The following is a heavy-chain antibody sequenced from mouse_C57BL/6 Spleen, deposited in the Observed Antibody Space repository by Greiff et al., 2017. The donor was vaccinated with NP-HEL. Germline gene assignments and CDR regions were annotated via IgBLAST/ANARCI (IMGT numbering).Heavy chain of an antibody. Sequence: VPLPQSGPGLVQPSQSLSITCTVSGFSLTSHGVHWVRPSPGKGLEWLGVIWSGGSTDYNAAFISRLSISKDNSKSQVFFKMNSLQADDTAIYYCAREGNMGYGDWYFDVWGTGTTVTVSS. CDR3: AREGNMGYGDWYFDV. J-gene: IGHJ1*03. CDR1: GFSLTSHG. CDR2: IWSGGST. D-gene: IGHD1-1*02. V-gene: IGHV2-2*01.